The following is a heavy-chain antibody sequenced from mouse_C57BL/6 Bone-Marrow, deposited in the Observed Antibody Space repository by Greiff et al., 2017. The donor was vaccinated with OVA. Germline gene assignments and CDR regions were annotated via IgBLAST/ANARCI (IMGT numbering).Heavy chain of an antibody. D-gene: IGHD2-4*01. CDR2: INRDGGCT. V-gene: IGHV5-2*01. Sequence: EVKLMESGGGLVQPGESLKLSCESNEYEFPSHDMSWVRKTPEQRLELVAAINRDGGCTYYPDTMARRFIISSDNTKKTLYLQKSRLRSEDTALYDCARLIYYEYDWFAYWGQGTLVTVTA. CDR1: EYEFPSHD. J-gene: IGHJ3*01. CDR3: ARLIYYEYDWFAY.